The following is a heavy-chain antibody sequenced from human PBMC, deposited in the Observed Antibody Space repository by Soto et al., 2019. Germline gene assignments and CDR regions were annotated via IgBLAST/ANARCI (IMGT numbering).Heavy chain of an antibody. Sequence: SETLSLTCTVSGGSVSSGTYYWTWIRQPPGRGLEWIAYIYYSGRTNYNDSLKSRVTISVYTSKNQFSLKLSSVTAADTALYYCASVAAYYYDRSGYFDYWGQGNLVT. CDR3: ASVAAYYYDRSGYFDY. D-gene: IGHD3-22*01. V-gene: IGHV4-61*01. CDR2: IYYSGRT. CDR1: GGSVSSGTYY. J-gene: IGHJ4*02.